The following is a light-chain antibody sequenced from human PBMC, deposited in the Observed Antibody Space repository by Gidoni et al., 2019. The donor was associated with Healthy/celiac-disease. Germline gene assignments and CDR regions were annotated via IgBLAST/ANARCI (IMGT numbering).Light chain of an antibody. Sequence: QSALTQPASVSGSPGQSITISCTGTSSDVGGYNDVSWYQQHPGKAPKLMIYDVSNRPSGVSNRFSGSKSGNTASLTISVLQAEDEADYYCSSYTSSSTLVFGGGTKLTVL. V-gene: IGLV2-14*03. CDR3: SSYTSSSTLV. CDR2: DVS. J-gene: IGLJ2*01. CDR1: SSDVGGYND.